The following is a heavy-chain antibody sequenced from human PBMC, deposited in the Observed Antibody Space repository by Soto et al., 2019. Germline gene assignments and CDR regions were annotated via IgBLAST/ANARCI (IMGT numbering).Heavy chain of an antibody. J-gene: IGHJ2*01. D-gene: IGHD2-15*01. CDR3: ARYHCSGGSCYSSAWPPYWYFDL. Sequence: QVQLVQSGAEVKKPGSSVKVSCKASGGTFSSYAISWVRQAPGQGLEWMGGIIPIFGTANYAQKFQGRVTITADESTSTAYMELSSLRSEDTAVYYCARYHCSGGSCYSSAWPPYWYFDLWGRGTLVTVSS. V-gene: IGHV1-69*01. CDR2: IIPIFGTA. CDR1: GGTFSSYA.